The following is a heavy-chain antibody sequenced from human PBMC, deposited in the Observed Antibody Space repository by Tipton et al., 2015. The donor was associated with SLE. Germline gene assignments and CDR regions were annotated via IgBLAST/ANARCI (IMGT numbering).Heavy chain of an antibody. Sequence: TLSLTCAVYGESFSGYYWSWIRQPPGKGLEWIGEINHSGSTNYNPSLKSRVTISVDTSKNQFSLKLSSVTAADTAVYYCARGLPATSWFDPWGQGTLVTVSS. CDR3: ARGLPATSWFDP. V-gene: IGHV4-34*01. J-gene: IGHJ5*02. D-gene: IGHD1-26*01. CDR1: GESFSGYY. CDR2: INHSGST.